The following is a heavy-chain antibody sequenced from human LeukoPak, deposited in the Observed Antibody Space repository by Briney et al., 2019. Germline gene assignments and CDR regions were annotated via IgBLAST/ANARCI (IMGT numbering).Heavy chain of an antibody. CDR3: ARDPYNNSPFDY. D-gene: IGHD4-11*01. CDR2: IYSSGNT. J-gene: IGHJ4*02. Sequence: ETLSLTCTVSGGSINNYFWSWIRQPAGEGLEWIGRIYSSGNTNYNPSLRSPVTMSIDTSKNQFSLKVTSVTDADTAVYYCARDPYNNSPFDYWGQGTLVTVSS. CDR1: GGSINNYF. V-gene: IGHV4-4*07.